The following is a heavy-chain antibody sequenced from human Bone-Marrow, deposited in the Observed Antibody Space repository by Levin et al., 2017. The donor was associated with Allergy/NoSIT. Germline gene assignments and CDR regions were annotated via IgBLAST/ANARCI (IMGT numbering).Heavy chain of an antibody. CDR2: VKGRLDGGTT. CDR3: VTDDGSRVEIGF. V-gene: IGHV3-15*01. CDR1: GFVFTNAD. Sequence: PGESLKISCVASGFVFTNADMSWVRQAPGKGLEWVGRVKGRLDGGTTYYFFSLPGSFVISRDDSKNTLYLQMNSLKTEDTAVYYCVTDDGSRVEIGFWGQGALVTVSS. D-gene: IGHD1-1*01. J-gene: IGHJ4*02.